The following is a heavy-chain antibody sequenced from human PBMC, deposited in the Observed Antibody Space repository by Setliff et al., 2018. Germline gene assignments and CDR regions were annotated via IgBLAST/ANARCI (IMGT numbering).Heavy chain of an antibody. CDR2: INFDGTST. D-gene: IGHD2-15*01. J-gene: IGHJ4*02. CDR3: ARDEVNCSGSKCYSGFDS. V-gene: IGHV3-74*01. Sequence: GESLKISCAASGFTFSSHWMHWVRQGPGKGPVWVSRINFDGTSTNYADSVKGRFTISRDNAKNSLYLQMNNLRAEDTAVYYCARDEVNCSGSKCYSGFDSWGQGTLVTVSS. CDR1: GFTFSSHW.